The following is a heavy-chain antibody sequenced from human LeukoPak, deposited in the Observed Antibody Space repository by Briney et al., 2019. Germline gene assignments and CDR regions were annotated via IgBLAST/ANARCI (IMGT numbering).Heavy chain of an antibody. D-gene: IGHD3-3*01. CDR3: ARERAEYYDFWSGYYPNWFDP. Sequence: PSETLSLTCTVSGGSISDNYWSWIRQPAGKGLEWIGRIYTSGSTNYNPSLKSRVTMSVDTSKNQFSLKLSSVTAADTAVYYCARERAEYYDFWSGYYPNWFDPWGQGTLVTVSS. CDR1: GGSISDNY. J-gene: IGHJ5*02. V-gene: IGHV4-4*07. CDR2: IYTSGST.